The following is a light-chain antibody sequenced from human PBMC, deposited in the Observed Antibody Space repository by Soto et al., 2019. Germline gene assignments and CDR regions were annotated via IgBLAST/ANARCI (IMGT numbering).Light chain of an antibody. CDR3: MQALQTPPT. CDR2: LGS. CDR1: QSLLHSNTYNY. J-gene: IGKJ5*01. Sequence: SPLSLPVTPGDPASISCRSSQSLLHSNTYNYLDWYLQKPGQSPQLLIYLGSNRASGVPDRFSGSGSGTDFTLKISRVEAEDVGVYYCMQALQTPPTFGQGTRLEIK. V-gene: IGKV2-28*01.